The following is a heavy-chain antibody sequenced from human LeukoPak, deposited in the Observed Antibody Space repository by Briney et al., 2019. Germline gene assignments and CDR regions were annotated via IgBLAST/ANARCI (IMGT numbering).Heavy chain of an antibody. D-gene: IGHD4-23*01. CDR2: IRSKVYGGTT. CDR3: TRDYGGFDY. CDR1: GFTFGDYV. J-gene: IGHJ4*02. V-gene: IGHV3-49*04. Sequence: GGSLRLSCRSSGFTFGDYVMTWVRQVPGKGLEWVGFIRSKVYGGTTEYAASMKGRFIISRDDSKSIAYLQMNSLETEDTAVYYCTRDYGGFDYWGQGTLVTVSS.